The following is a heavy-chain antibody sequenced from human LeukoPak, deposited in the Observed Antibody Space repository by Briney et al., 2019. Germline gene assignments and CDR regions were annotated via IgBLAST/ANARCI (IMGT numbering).Heavy chain of an antibody. V-gene: IGHV1-69*01. J-gene: IGHJ6*04. CDR2: IIPVFGSA. CDR3: ARDGKYQLLFNGMDV. CDR1: GGTFSSYA. D-gene: IGHD2-2*01. Sequence: GASLKVSCKVFGGTFSSYAISWVRQAPGQGLGWMGGIIPVFGSAKYAQKFQGRVTITADESTTTAYMELRSLGSEDAAIYYCARDGKYQLLFNGMDVWGKGTTVTVSS.